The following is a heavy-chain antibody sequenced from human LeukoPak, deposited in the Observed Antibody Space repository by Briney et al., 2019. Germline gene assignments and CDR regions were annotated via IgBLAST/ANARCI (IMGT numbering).Heavy chain of an antibody. D-gene: IGHD2-2*03. CDR3: ARGRWRTGMDSPYYFDY. CDR2: THTSGST. Sequence: SETPSLTCTVSGDSISSGSYYWVWIRQPAGKGLEWIGRTHTSGSTNYNPSLKSRVTMSVDTSKNQFSLKLSSVTAADTAVYYCARGRWRTGMDSPYYFDYWGQGTLVTVSS. CDR1: GDSISSGSYY. V-gene: IGHV4-61*02. J-gene: IGHJ4*02.